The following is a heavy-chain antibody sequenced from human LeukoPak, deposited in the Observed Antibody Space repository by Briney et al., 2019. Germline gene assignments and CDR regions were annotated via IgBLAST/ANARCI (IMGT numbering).Heavy chain of an antibody. CDR1: GYTLTELS. V-gene: IGHV1-24*01. Sequence: ASVKASCKVSGYTLTELSMHWVRQAPGKGLEWMGGFDPEDGETIYAQKFQGRVTITADESASTVYMELSSLRSEDTAVYYCARDSSDIRSLIAHWGQGTLVTVSS. CDR3: ARDSSDIRSLIAH. J-gene: IGHJ1*01. D-gene: IGHD2-15*01. CDR2: FDPEDGET.